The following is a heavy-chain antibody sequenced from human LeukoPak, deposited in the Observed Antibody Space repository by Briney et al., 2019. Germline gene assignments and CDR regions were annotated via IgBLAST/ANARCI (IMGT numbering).Heavy chain of an antibody. Sequence: PGGSLRLSCAASGFNFRGYAMSWVRQAPGKGLEWVSAISGSGGRAHYADSVRGRVTISRDNSQNTLQLQMNSLRAEDTAVYYCAREVVMGETNYYYYGMGVWGQGTMVTVSS. V-gene: IGHV3-23*01. D-gene: IGHD2-21*01. J-gene: IGHJ6*02. CDR1: GFNFRGYA. CDR3: AREVVMGETNYYYYGMGV. CDR2: ISGSGGRA.